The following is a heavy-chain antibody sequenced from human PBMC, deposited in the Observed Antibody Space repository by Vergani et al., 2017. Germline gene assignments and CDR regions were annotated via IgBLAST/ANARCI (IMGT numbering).Heavy chain of an antibody. CDR3: ARVRGGGRYGMDV. D-gene: IGHD2-15*01. J-gene: IGHJ6*04. CDR1: GYTFSTYG. V-gene: IGHV1-69*13. Sequence: QVQLVQSGAEVKKPGASVKVSCKASGYTFSTYGISWVRQAPGQGLEWMGGIIPIFGTANYAQKFQGRVTITADESTSTAYMELSSLRSEDTAVYYCARVRGGGRYGMDVWGKGTTVTVSS. CDR2: IIPIFGTA.